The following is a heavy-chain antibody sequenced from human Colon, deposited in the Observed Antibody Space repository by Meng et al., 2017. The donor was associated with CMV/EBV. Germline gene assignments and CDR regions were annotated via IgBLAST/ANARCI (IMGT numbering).Heavy chain of an antibody. CDR1: GFTFSNNW. V-gene: IGHV3-7*01. CDR3: ARGWPPDY. J-gene: IGHJ4*02. Sequence: GGSLRLSCVASGFTFSNNWMSWVRQVPGKGLEWLANIKEDGSEEYYADSVKGRFTLSRDNAQNSVYLQLNSLTAEDTAVYYCARGWPPDYWGQGTLVTVSS. D-gene: IGHD6-13*01. CDR2: IKEDGSEE.